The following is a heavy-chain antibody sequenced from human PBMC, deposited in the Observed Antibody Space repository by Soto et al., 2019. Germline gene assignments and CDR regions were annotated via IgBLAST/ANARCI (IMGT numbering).Heavy chain of an antibody. Sequence: GESLKISCKGSGYSFTSYWISWVRQMPGKGLEWMGRIDPSDSYTNYSPSFQGHVTISADKSISTAYLQWSSLKASDTAMYYCARRLRSDTYYSYGMDVWGQGTTVTVSS. CDR2: IDPSDSYT. D-gene: IGHD5-12*01. CDR1: GYSFTSYW. CDR3: ARRLRSDTYYSYGMDV. V-gene: IGHV5-10-1*01. J-gene: IGHJ6*02.